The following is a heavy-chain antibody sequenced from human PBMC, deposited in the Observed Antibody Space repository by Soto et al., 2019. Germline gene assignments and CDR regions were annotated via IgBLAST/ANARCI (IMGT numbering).Heavy chain of an antibody. V-gene: IGHV3-30-3*01. J-gene: IGHJ6*02. CDR1: GFTFSSYT. CDR3: ATFSFPVSTHYGMDV. Sequence: GGSLRLSCAASGFTFSSYTMHWVRQAPGKGLEWVTVISYDGSKKYYADSVKGRFTISRDNSKNTLCLQMNSLRAEDTAVYYCATFSFPVSTHYGMDVWGQGTTVTVSS. CDR2: ISYDGSKK. D-gene: IGHD4-17*01.